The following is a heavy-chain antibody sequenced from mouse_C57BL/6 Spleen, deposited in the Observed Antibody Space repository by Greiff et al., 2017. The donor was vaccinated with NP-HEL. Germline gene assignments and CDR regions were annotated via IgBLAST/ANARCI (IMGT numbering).Heavy chain of an antibody. J-gene: IGHJ2*01. D-gene: IGHD4-1*02. V-gene: IGHV1-61*01. CDR1: GYTFTSYW. Sequence: QVQLQQPGAELVRPGSSVKLSCKASGYTFTSYWMDWVKQRPGQGLEWIGNIYPSDSETHYNQKFKDKATLTVDKSSSTAYMQLSSLTSEDSAVYYCARSSGTGSYFDYWGQGTTLTVSS. CDR3: ARSSGTGSYFDY. CDR2: IYPSDSET.